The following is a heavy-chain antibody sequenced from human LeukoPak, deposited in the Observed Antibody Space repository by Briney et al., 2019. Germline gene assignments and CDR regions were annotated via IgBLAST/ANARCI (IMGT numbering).Heavy chain of an antibody. V-gene: IGHV1-69*13. CDR2: IIPIFGTA. Sequence: SGKVSCKASGYTFTSYAMNWVRQAPGQGLEWMGGIIPIFGTANYAQKFQGRVTITADESTSTAYMELSSLRSEDTAVYYCASGKTGYYRIFDYWGQGTLVTVSS. J-gene: IGHJ4*02. CDR1: GYTFTSYA. CDR3: ASGKTGYYRIFDY. D-gene: IGHD3-9*01.